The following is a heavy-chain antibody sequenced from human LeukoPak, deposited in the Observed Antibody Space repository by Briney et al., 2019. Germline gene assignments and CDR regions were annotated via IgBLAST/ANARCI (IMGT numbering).Heavy chain of an antibody. CDR2: IRSSSDYI. Sequence: PGGSLRLSCAASGFTFTTFNMNWVRQSPGKGLEWVSCIRSSSDYIYYADSVKGRFTISRDNSRNSLYLQMNSLRAEDTAVYYCAGRDYGDYFFDSWGQGTLVTVSS. J-gene: IGHJ4*02. CDR1: GFTFTTFN. CDR3: AGRDYGDYFFDS. D-gene: IGHD4-17*01. V-gene: IGHV3-21*01.